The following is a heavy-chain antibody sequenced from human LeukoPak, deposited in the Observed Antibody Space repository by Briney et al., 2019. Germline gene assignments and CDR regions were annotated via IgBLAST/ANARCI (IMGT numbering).Heavy chain of an antibody. Sequence: SETLSHTCTVSGGSVSSGSYYWSWIRQPPGKGLEWIGYIYYSGSTNYNPSLKSRVTISVDTSKNQFSLKLSSVTAADTAVYYCARVWFGELLLHWFDPWGQGTLVTVSS. V-gene: IGHV4-61*01. CDR1: GGSVSSGSYY. J-gene: IGHJ5*02. D-gene: IGHD3-10*01. CDR2: IYYSGST. CDR3: ARVWFGELLLHWFDP.